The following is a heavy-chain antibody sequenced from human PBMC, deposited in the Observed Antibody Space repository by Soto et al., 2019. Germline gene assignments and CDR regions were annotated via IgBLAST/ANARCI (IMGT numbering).Heavy chain of an antibody. J-gene: IGHJ5*02. CDR3: ARVKIDWRARS. Sequence: GGSLRLSCAASGFTFSSYAMSWVRQAPGKGLEWVSAISGSGGCTYYADSMKGRFTISRDNAKNTLYLQMNSLRAEDTAVYYCARVKIDWRARSWGQGTLVTVSS. CDR1: GFTFSSYA. D-gene: IGHD2-21*01. V-gene: IGHV3-23*01. CDR2: ISGSGGCT.